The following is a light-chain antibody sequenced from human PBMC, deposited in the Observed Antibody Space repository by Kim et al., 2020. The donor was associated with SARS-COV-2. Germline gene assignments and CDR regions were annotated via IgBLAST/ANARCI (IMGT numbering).Light chain of an antibody. CDR3: QQNKNKPPFA. Sequence: EIVMTQSPPTLSVSPGERVTLSCRASQSISSALAWYQQKPSQAPKLLIFHASTRAPGIPGRFSGSGSGTEFTLTISRLQSEAFAVYYWQQNKNKPPFAFGRGTRLEIK. CDR2: HAS. J-gene: IGKJ5*01. V-gene: IGKV3-15*01. CDR1: QSISSA.